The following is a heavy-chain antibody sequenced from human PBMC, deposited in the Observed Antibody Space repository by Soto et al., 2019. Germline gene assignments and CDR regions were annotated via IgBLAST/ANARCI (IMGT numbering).Heavy chain of an antibody. J-gene: IGHJ3*02. Sequence: PGGSLRLSCAAPGFTFSTYWMSWVRQAPGKGLQWVANIKPDGGEKWYVDSVRGRFTISRDNVKNSLYLQMNNVRAEDTAVYYCARGDFYDSSGPFSDAFDIWGQGTMVTVSS. CDR3: ARGDFYDSSGPFSDAFDI. CDR1: GFTFSTYW. D-gene: IGHD3-22*01. V-gene: IGHV3-7*04. CDR2: IKPDGGEK.